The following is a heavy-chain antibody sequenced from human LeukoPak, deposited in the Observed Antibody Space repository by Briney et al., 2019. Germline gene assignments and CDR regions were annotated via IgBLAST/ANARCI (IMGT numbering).Heavy chain of an antibody. J-gene: IGHJ4*02. CDR3: AKKGGSGWSAFDY. CDR1: VFTFSSYP. V-gene: IGHV3-23*01. CDR2: ISGSGCST. D-gene: IGHD6-19*01. Sequence: PGGSLSLSRASSVFTFSSYPMSWVRQAPGRGLEWVSAISGSGCSTYYAGSVKGRFTISSDSSKNTLYLQMNSLRDEGTDVYYCAKKGGSGWSAFDYWGQGTLVTVSS.